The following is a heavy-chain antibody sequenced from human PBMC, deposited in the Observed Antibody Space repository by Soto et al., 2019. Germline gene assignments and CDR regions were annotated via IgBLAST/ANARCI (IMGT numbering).Heavy chain of an antibody. CDR3: ARDLGAYCGGDCYSAFDY. J-gene: IGHJ4*02. D-gene: IGHD2-21*02. CDR1: GYTFTGYY. V-gene: IGHV1-2*04. CDR2: INPNSGGT. Sequence: QVQLVQSGAEVKKPGASVKVSCKASGYTFTGYYMHWVRQAPGQGLEWMGWINPNSGGTNYAQKFQGWVTMTRDTSISTAYMELSRLRSDDTAVYYCARDLGAYCGGDCYSAFDYWGQGTLVTVSS.